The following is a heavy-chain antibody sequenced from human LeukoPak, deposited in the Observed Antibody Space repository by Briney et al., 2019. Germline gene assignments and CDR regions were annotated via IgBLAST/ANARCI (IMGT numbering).Heavy chain of an antibody. CDR3: ARDSRVEYYYYYGMDV. J-gene: IGHJ6*02. Sequence: GGSLRLSCAASGFTFSSYEMNWVRQAPGKGLEWVSYISSSGSTIYYADSAKGRFTISRDNAKNSLYLQMNSLRAEDTAVYYCARDSRVEYYYYYGMDVWGQGTTVTVSS. V-gene: IGHV3-48*03. D-gene: IGHD2-2*01. CDR2: ISSSGSTI. CDR1: GFTFSSYE.